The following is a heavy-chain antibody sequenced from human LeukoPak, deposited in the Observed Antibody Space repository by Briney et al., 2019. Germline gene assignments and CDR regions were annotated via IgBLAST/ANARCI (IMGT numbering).Heavy chain of an antibody. CDR3: ARDWSIVGATDY. D-gene: IGHD1-26*01. Sequence: PGGSLRLSCAASGFTFSSYSMNWVRQAPGKGLEWVSSISSSSSYIYYADSVKGRFTISRDSAKNSLYLQMNSLRAEDTAVYYCARDWSIVGATDYWGQGTLVTVSS. CDR1: GFTFSSYS. V-gene: IGHV3-21*01. J-gene: IGHJ4*02. CDR2: ISSSSSYI.